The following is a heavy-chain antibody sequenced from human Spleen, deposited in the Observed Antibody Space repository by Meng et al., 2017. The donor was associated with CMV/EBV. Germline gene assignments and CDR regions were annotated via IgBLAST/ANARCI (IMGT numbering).Heavy chain of an antibody. D-gene: IGHD3-3*01. V-gene: IGHV1-18*01. CDR2: ISGKSGDT. CDR3: AREFTHFDFWSGYWFDP. CDR1: GYTFTKYG. Sequence: ASVKVSCKASGYTFTKYGINWVRQAPGQGLEWMGWISGKSGDTRYAQKLQDRVTMTIDILTSTAYMELRSLRSDDTAVYYCAREFTHFDFWSGYWFDPWGQGTLVTVS. J-gene: IGHJ5*02.